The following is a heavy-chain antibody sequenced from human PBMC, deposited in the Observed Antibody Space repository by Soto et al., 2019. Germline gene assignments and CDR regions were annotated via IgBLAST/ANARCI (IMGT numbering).Heavy chain of an antibody. CDR1: GGTFSSYT. CDR3: ARRDGPAAMPATVDY. V-gene: IGHV1-69*02. J-gene: IGHJ4*02. D-gene: IGHD2-2*01. Sequence: SVKVSCKASGGTFSSYTISWVRQAPGQGLEWMGRIIPILGIANYAQKFQGRVTITADKSTSTAYMELSSLRSEDTAVYYCARRDGPAAMPATVDYWGQGTLVTVSS. CDR2: IIPILGIA.